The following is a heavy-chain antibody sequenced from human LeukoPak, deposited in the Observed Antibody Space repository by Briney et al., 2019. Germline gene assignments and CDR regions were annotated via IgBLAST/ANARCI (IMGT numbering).Heavy chain of an antibody. D-gene: IGHD1-26*01. Sequence: PGGSLRLSCAASGFTFSSYWMSWVRQAPGKGLEWVANIKQDGSEKYYVDSVKGRFTISRDNAKNSLYLQMNSLRAEDTAVYYCAREGLLGGSYTFDYWGQGTLVTVSS. CDR3: AREGLLGGSYTFDY. CDR1: GFTFSSYW. V-gene: IGHV3-7*01. CDR2: IKQDGSEK. J-gene: IGHJ4*02.